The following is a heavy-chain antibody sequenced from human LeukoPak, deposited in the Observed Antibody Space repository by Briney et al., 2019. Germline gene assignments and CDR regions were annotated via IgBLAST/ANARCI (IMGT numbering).Heavy chain of an antibody. V-gene: IGHV3-7*03. Sequence: AGGSLRLSCAASGFTFSSYWMSWVRQAPGKGLEWVANIKQDGSEKYYVDSVKGRFTISRDNAKNSPYLQMNSLGAEDTAVYYCAREEEGYYYGSGSYFDPWGQGTLVTVSS. CDR3: AREEEGYYYGSGSYFDP. CDR2: IKQDGSEK. D-gene: IGHD3-10*01. CDR1: GFTFSSYW. J-gene: IGHJ5*02.